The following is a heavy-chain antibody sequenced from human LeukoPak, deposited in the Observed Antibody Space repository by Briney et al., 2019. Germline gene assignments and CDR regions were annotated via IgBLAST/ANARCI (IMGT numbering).Heavy chain of an antibody. V-gene: IGHV4-59*01. Sequence: SETLSLTCTVSGGFIRSYYWSWIRQPPGMGLEWIGYIYYSGSTSYNPSLKSRVTMSIDTSKNQFSLKLTSVTAADTAVYYCVRVGGSGSGSDYWGQGTLVTVSS. CDR3: VRVGGSGSGSDY. CDR1: GGFIRSYY. CDR2: IYYSGST. J-gene: IGHJ4*02. D-gene: IGHD1-26*01.